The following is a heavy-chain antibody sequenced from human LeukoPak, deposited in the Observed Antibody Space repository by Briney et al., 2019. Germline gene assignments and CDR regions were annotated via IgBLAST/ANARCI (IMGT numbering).Heavy chain of an antibody. CDR2: ISHSGFI. V-gene: IGHV4-59*01. CDR3: ARDREIMKPYYYVMDV. D-gene: IGHD3-16*01. CDR1: GSSLRNYY. J-gene: IGHJ6*02. Sequence: SETLSLTCTVSGSSLRNYYWGWIRQAPGKAPEWMGYISHSGFINYNPSLMSRITISVDTAKNQFSVKLTSVTAADTAVYFCARDREIMKPYYYVMDVWGQGTTVIVSS.